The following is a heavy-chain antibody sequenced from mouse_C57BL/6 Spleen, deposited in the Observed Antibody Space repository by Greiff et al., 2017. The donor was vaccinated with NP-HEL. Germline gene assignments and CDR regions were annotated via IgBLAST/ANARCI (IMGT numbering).Heavy chain of an antibody. V-gene: IGHV1-54*01. CDR3: ARGEGYYFDY. J-gene: IGHJ2*01. CDR2: INPGSGGT. CDR1: GYAFTNYL. Sequence: VQLQQSGAELVRPGTSVKVSCKASGYAFTNYLIEWVKQRPGQGLEWIGVINPGSGGTNYNEKFKGKATLTADKSSSTAYMQLSSLTSEDSAVYFCARGEGYYFDYWGQGTTLTVSS.